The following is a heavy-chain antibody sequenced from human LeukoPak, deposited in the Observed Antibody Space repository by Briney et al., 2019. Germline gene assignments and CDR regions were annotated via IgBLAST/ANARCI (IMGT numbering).Heavy chain of an antibody. Sequence: SETLSLTCTGSGGSISSYYWSWLRQPAGKGLEWIGRIYTSGSTNYNASLKSRVSMSVDTSKNQFSLKLSSVTAADTAVFYCARENSGSYREFDYWGQGTLVTVSS. V-gene: IGHV4-4*07. CDR1: GGSISSYY. D-gene: IGHD1-26*01. CDR3: ARENSGSYREFDY. J-gene: IGHJ4*02. CDR2: IYTSGST.